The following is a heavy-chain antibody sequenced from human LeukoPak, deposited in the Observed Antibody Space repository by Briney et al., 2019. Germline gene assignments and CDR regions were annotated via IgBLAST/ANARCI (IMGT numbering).Heavy chain of an antibody. CDR3: ARDRCSSTSCYARWFDL. Sequence: SETLSLTCTVSGGTISSYYWSWIRQPPGKGLEWMGYIYYSGSTNYNPSLNRRVTISVDTTKNQLPLKSRAVTAADTAVYYCARDRCSSTSCYARWFDLWGQGTLVTVSS. CDR2: IYYSGST. CDR1: GGTISSYY. J-gene: IGHJ5*02. V-gene: IGHV4-59*01. D-gene: IGHD2-2*01.